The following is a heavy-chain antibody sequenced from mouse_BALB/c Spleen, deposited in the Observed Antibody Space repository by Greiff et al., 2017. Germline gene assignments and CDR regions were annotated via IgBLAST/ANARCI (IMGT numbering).Heavy chain of an antibody. CDR2: IWAGGST. CDR1: GFSLTSYG. CDR3: ARELLGYFDY. Sequence: VQGVESGPGLVAPSQSLSITCTVSGFSLTSYGVHWVRQPPGKGLEWLGVIWAGGSTNYNSALMSRLSISKDNSKSQVFLKMNSLQTDDTAMYYCARELLGYFDYWGQGTTLTVSS. J-gene: IGHJ2*01. D-gene: IGHD2-12*01. V-gene: IGHV2-9*02.